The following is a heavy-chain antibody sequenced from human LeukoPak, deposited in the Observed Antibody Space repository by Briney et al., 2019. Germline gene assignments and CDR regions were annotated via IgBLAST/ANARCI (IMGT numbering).Heavy chain of an antibody. CDR2: IYWDDDK. CDR3: APHGLTGDYFDY. D-gene: IGHD3-9*01. CDR1: GFSLSTSGVG. Sequence: ESGPTLVNPTQTLTLTCTFSGFSLSTSGVGVGWIRQPPGKALEWLALIYWDDDKRYSPSLESRLTITKDTSKNQVVLTMTNMDPVDTATYYCAPHGLTGDYFDYWGQGTLVTVSS. J-gene: IGHJ4*02. V-gene: IGHV2-5*02.